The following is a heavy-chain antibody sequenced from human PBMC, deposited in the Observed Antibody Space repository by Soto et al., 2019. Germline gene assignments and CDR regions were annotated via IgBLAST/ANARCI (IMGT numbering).Heavy chain of an antibody. Sequence: GGSLRLSCAASGFTFSSYAMHWVRQAPGKGLEYVSAISSNGGSTYYAISVKGRFTISRDNSKNTLYLQMGSLRAEDMAVYYCARGRTGGYYDSSGYYRVDAFDIWGQGTMVTVSS. D-gene: IGHD3-22*01. CDR3: ARGRTGGYYDSSGYYRVDAFDI. J-gene: IGHJ3*02. V-gene: IGHV3-64*01. CDR1: GFTFSSYA. CDR2: ISSNGGST.